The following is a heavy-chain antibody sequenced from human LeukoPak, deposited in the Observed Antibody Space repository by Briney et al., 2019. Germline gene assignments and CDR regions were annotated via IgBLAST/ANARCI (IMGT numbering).Heavy chain of an antibody. D-gene: IGHD1-26*01. CDR1: GCTFSYYW. V-gene: IGHV3-74*01. Sequence: GGSLRLSCASSGCTFSYYWMHWVRQAPGKGLVWVSRDKTDGSSTSYADSVKGRFTISRDNAKNTLYLQMNSLRAEDTAVYYFTRAGVGASDFEYWGQGTLVTVSS. CDR2: DKTDGSST. J-gene: IGHJ4*02. CDR3: TRAGVGASDFEY.